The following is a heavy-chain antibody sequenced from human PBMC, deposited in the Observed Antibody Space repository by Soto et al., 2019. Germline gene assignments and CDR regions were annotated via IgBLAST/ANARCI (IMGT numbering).Heavy chain of an antibody. J-gene: IGHJ5*02. CDR3: VRDGTKTLRDWFDP. CDR2: IYATGAT. CDR1: GASISGFY. V-gene: IGHV4-4*07. Sequence: SETLSLTCTVSGASISGFYWSWIRKSAGKGLEWIGRIYATGATDYNPSLKSRVMMSVDTSKKQFSLKLRSVTAADTAVYYCVRDGTKTLRDWFDPWGQGISVTVSS. D-gene: IGHD1-1*01.